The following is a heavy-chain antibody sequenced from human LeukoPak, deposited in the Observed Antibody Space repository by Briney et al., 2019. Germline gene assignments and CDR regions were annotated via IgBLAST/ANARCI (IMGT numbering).Heavy chain of an antibody. J-gene: IGHJ3*01. CDR2: ISGSGGST. Sequence: GGSLRLSCAASGFTFSSYAMSWVRQAPGKGLEWVSGISGSGGSTYYADSVKGRFTISRDNSKNTLYLQMNSLRAEDTAVYYCAKHYYYDSSGYYLGDDAFDVWGQGTMVTVSS. D-gene: IGHD3-22*01. V-gene: IGHV3-23*01. CDR3: AKHYYYDSSGYYLGDDAFDV. CDR1: GFTFSSYA.